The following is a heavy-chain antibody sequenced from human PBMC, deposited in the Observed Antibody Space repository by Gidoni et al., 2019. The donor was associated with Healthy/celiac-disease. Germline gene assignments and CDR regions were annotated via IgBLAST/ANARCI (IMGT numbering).Heavy chain of an antibody. Sequence: EVQLVESGGGLVQPGGSLRLSCAASGSTFSDHYMDWVRQAPGKGLEWVGRTRNKANSYTTEYAASVKGRFTISRDDSKNSLYLQMNSLKTEDTAVYYCASGTSRDGYRLYYWGQGTLVTVSS. V-gene: IGHV3-72*01. CDR2: TRNKANSYTT. CDR3: ASGTSRDGYRLYY. CDR1: GSTFSDHY. D-gene: IGHD5-12*01. J-gene: IGHJ4*02.